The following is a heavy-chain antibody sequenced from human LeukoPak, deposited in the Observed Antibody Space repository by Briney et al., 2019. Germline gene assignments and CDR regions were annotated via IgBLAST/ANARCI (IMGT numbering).Heavy chain of an antibody. J-gene: IGHJ6*02. V-gene: IGHV4-39*01. CDR2: IYYSGST. CDR1: GGSISSSSYY. D-gene: IGHD1-14*01. Sequence: SETLSLTCTVSGGSISSSSYYWGWLRQPPGEGLEWIGSIYYSGSTYYNPSLKSRVTISVDTSKNQFSLKLSSVTAADTAVYYCARRKITLYYYYGMDVWGQGTTVTVSS. CDR3: ARRKITLYYYYGMDV.